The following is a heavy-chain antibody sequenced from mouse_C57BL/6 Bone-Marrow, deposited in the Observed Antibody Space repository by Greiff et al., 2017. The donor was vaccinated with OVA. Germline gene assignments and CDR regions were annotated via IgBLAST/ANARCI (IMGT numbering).Heavy chain of an antibody. CDR3: GSWDFAY. V-gene: IGHV1-50*01. CDR1: GYTFTNYY. D-gene: IGHD1-1*01. CDR2: IDPSDSYT. Sequence: VQLQQPGAEFVKPGASVKLPCKASGYTFTNYYIQWIKQRPGQGLEWIGEIDPSDSYTNYNQKFKGKATLTVDTSSSTAYMQLSSLKSEDSAVYYCGSWDFAYWGQGTLVTVSA. J-gene: IGHJ3*01.